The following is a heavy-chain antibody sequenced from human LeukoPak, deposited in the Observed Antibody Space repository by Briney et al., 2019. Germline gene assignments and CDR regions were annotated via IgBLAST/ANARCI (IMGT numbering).Heavy chain of an antibody. J-gene: IGHJ3*02. Sequence: SETLSLTCAVSGDSISSYYWSWIRQPPGKGLEWIGYIYYSGSTNYNPSLKSRVTISVDTSKNQFSLKLSSVTAADTAVYYCARGGGPYSGSYVDIWGQGTMVTVSS. V-gene: IGHV4-59*01. CDR3: ARGGGPYSGSYVDI. CDR2: IYYSGST. CDR1: GDSISSYY. D-gene: IGHD1-26*01.